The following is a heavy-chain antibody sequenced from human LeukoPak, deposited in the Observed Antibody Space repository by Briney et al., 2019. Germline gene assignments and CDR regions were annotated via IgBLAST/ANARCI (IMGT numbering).Heavy chain of an antibody. CDR2: ISYDGSNK. D-gene: IGHD3-10*01. CDR3: ARERWFGELSIDY. Sequence: GGSLRLSCAASGFTFSTYAMHWVRQAPGKGLEWVAVISYDGSNKYYADSVKGRFTISRDNSKNTLYLQMNSLRAEDTAVYYCARERWFGELSIDYWGQGTLVTVSS. J-gene: IGHJ4*02. CDR1: GFTFSTYA. V-gene: IGHV3-30*04.